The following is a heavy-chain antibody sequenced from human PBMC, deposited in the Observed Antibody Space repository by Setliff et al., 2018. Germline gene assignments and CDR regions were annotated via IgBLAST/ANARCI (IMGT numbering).Heavy chain of an antibody. CDR1: GFTFNGYA. J-gene: IGHJ4*02. Sequence: PGGSLRLSCAASGFTFNGYAMNWVRQVPGKGLEWVAVISSDGNIKFHAESVKGRFTISRDNSKNTQYLQMNSLRAEDTAIYYCAKCSSWHSHYPHFNYWGQGTLVTVSS. V-gene: IGHV3-30-3*02. CDR2: ISSDGNIK. CDR3: AKCSSWHSHYPHFNY. D-gene: IGHD6-13*01.